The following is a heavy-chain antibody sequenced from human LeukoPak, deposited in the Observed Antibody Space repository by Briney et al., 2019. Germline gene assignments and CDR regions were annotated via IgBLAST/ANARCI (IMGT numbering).Heavy chain of an antibody. CDR3: AGGSRGAFDY. Sequence: SETLSLTCTVSGGSISSSSYYWGWIRQPPGKGLEWIGSIYYSGSTNYNPSLKSRVTISVDKPKDQFSLKLSSVTAADTAVYYCAGGSRGAFDYWGQGTLVTVSS. CDR1: GGSISSSSYY. J-gene: IGHJ4*02. V-gene: IGHV4-39*07. D-gene: IGHD1-26*01. CDR2: IYYSGST.